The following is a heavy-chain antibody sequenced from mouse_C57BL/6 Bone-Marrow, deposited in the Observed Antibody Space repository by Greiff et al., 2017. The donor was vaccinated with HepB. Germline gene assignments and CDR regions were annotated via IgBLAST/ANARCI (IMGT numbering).Heavy chain of an antibody. V-gene: IGHV2-2*01. Sequence: VKLMESGPGLVQPSQSLSITCTVSGFSLTSYGVHWVRQSPGKGLEWLGVIWSGGSTDYNAAFISRLSIGKDNSKSQVFFKMTSLQADDTAVYYCARVYDGYYWFAYWGQGTLVTVSA. CDR1: GFSLTSYG. J-gene: IGHJ3*01. D-gene: IGHD2-3*01. CDR3: ARVYDGYYWFAY. CDR2: IWSGGST.